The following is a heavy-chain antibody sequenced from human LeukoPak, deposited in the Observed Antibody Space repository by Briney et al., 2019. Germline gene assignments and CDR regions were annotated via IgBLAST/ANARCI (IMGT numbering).Heavy chain of an antibody. CDR2: IYTSGSS. CDR3: ARDISVAGSFLLFDY. Sequence: PSETLSLTCTVSGGSISRYYWSWIRQPAGKGLEWIGRIYTSGSSNSNPSLKSRVTMSADTSKNQFSLKLSSVTAADTAVYYCARDISVAGSFLLFDYWGQGTLVTVSS. D-gene: IGHD6-19*01. J-gene: IGHJ4*02. V-gene: IGHV4-4*07. CDR1: GGSISRYY.